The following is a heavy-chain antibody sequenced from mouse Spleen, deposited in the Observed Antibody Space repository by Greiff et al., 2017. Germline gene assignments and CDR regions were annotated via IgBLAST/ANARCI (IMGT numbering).Heavy chain of an antibody. V-gene: IGHV5-6*01. D-gene: IGHD2-3*01. CDR1: GFTFSSYG. Sequence: EVKLMESGGDLVKPGGSLKLSCAASGFTFSSYGMSWVRQTPDKRLEWVATISSGGSYTYYPDSVKGRFTISRDNAKNTLYLQMSSLKSEDTAMYYCARHQGYDGYYSWFAYWGQGTLVTVSA. CDR2: ISSGGSYT. J-gene: IGHJ3*01. CDR3: ARHQGYDGYYSWFAY.